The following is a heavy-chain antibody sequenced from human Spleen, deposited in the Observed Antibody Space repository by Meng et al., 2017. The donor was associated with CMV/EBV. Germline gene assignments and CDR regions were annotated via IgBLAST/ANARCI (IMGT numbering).Heavy chain of an antibody. CDR2: ITSSSSYI. CDR1: GFIFSSYR. CDR3: ARSSLDCSSTSCYYYYYYGMDV. J-gene: IGHJ6*02. V-gene: IGHV3-21*01. Sequence: GGSLRLSCAASGFIFSSYRMNWVRQAPGKGLEWVSSITSSSSYIYYADSVKGRFTVSRDNAKNSLYLQMNSLRAEDTAVYYCARSSLDCSSTSCYYYYYYGMDVWGQGTTVTVSS. D-gene: IGHD2-2*01.